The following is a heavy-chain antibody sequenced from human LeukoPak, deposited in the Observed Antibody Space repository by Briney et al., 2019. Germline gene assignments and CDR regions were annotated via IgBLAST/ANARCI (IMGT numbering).Heavy chain of an antibody. Sequence: SETLSLTCAVSGGSISSSNRWSWVRQPPGTGLEWIGEIYHSGSTNYNPSLKSRVTISVDKSKNQFFLKLSSVTSADAAVYYCARGEGYTYSLDYWGQGTLVTVSS. J-gene: IGHJ4*02. CDR1: GGSISSSNR. V-gene: IGHV4-4*02. CDR2: IYHSGST. D-gene: IGHD5-24*01. CDR3: ARGEGYTYSLDY.